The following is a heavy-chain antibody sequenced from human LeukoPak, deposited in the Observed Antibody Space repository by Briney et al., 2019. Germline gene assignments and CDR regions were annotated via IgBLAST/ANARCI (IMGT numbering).Heavy chain of an antibody. CDR2: LYSSSGT. V-gene: IGHV3-53*01. CDR1: GFSVSLNY. J-gene: IGHJ2*01. D-gene: IGHD3-10*01. Sequence: WGTLSLTCAVSGFSVSLNYMNWVRQAPGKGLEWVSILYSSSGTYYTASVKGRFTISRDNSKNMLFLHMKNLRADDTAVYYCARVGDHFHWYLDLWGRGTLVTVSS. CDR3: ARVGDHFHWYLDL.